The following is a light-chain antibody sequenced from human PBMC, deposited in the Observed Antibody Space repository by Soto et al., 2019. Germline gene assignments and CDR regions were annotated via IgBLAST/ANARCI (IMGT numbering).Light chain of an antibody. CDR1: QSISSY. Sequence: DIQMTQSPSSLSASVGDRVTITCRASQSISSYLNWYQQKPGKAPKLLIYAASSLQSGVPSRFSGSGSGTDFTLTISSLEPEDFALYYCQERSNWPLWTFGQGTKVDI. V-gene: IGKV1-39*01. J-gene: IGKJ1*01. CDR3: QERSNWPLWT. CDR2: AAS.